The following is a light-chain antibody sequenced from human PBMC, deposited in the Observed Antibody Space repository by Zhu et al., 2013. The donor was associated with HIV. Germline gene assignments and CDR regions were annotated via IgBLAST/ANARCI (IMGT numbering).Light chain of an antibody. CDR2: GAS. Sequence: EIVMTQSPATLSVSPGERVTLSCRASQSVSSNLAWYQQKPGQAPRLLIYGASTRATGIPARFSGSGSGTEFTLTISSLQSEDFAVYYCQQYNNWPITFGQGTHWRLN. J-gene: IGKJ5*01. CDR1: QSVSSN. V-gene: IGKV3-15*01. CDR3: QQYNNWPIT.